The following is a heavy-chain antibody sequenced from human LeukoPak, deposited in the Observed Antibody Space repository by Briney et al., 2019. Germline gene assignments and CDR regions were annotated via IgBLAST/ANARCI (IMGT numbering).Heavy chain of an antibody. CDR1: GYTFTSYG. CDR3: ARSYYYDSSGYYYELDY. CDR2: ISAYNGNT. D-gene: IGHD3-22*01. V-gene: IGHV1-18*01. Sequence: ASVKVSCKASGYTFTSYGISWVRQAPGQGLEWMGWISAYNGNTNYAQKLQGRVTMTTDTSTSTAYMELRSLRSDDTAVYYCARSYYYDSSGYYYELDYWGQGTLVTVSS. J-gene: IGHJ4*02.